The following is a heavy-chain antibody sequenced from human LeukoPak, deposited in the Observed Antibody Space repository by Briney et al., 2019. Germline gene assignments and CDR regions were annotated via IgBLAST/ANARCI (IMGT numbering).Heavy chain of an antibody. D-gene: IGHD2-8*01. CDR2: IRSDSSII. J-gene: IGHJ4*02. CDR1: GFAFNTYS. V-gene: IGHV3-48*01. CDR3: ARVQAGKWDFDY. Sequence: TGGSLRLSCAASGFAFNTYSMNWVRQAPGKGLEWVSYIRSDSSIIYYADSVKGRFTMSRENGKNSLYLQMNSLRVEDTAVYFCARVQAGKWDFDYWGQGTLVTVSS.